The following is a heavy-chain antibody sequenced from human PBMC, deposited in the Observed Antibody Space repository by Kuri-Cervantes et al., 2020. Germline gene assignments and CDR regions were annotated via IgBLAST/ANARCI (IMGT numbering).Heavy chain of an antibody. V-gene: IGHV4-30-4*01. J-gene: IGHJ4*02. CDR2: IYYSGST. CDR3: ARAAEEGQLLDY. Sequence: LRLSCTVSGGSISSGDYYWSWIRQPPGKGLEWIGYIYYSGSTYYNPSLKSRVTISVDTSKNQFSLKLSSVTAADTAVYDCARAAEEGQLLDYWGQGTLVTVSS. CDR1: GGSISSGDYY. D-gene: IGHD2-2*01.